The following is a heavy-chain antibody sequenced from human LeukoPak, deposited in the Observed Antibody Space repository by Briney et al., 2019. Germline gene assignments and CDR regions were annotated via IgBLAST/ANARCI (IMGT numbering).Heavy chain of an antibody. V-gene: IGHV3-21*01. J-gene: IGHJ5*02. CDR1: GFTFSSFA. CDR3: ARDLGSGEVWFDP. Sequence: GGSLRLSCAASGFTFSSFAMSWVRQAPGKGLEWVSSISRSSNYIFYADSVKGRFTISRDNAKNSLYLQMNSLRTGDTAVYYCARDLGSGEVWFDPWGQGTLVTVSS. CDR2: ISRSSNYI. D-gene: IGHD3-10*01.